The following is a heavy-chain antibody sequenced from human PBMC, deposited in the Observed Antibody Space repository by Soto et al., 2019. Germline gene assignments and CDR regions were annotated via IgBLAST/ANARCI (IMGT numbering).Heavy chain of an antibody. J-gene: IGHJ4*02. CDR1: GFPFSSYC. Sequence: GGSLRLSFSASGFPFSSYCMCWVRQAPGKGLEWVANIQQDGSERYYVGSVKGRFTISRDNAKNSLYLQMNSLRAEDTAVYYCVESGGAADYWGQGTLVTVS. D-gene: IGHD2-8*02. CDR2: IQQDGSER. CDR3: VESGGAADY. V-gene: IGHV3-7*03.